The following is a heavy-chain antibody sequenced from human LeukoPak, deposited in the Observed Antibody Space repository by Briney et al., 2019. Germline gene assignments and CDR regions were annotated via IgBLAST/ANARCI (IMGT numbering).Heavy chain of an antibody. CDR1: GFTFSGYW. CDR2: IDSDGSGT. D-gene: IGHD2-21*01. CDR3: TRPVSLFYFDY. Sequence: PGGSLRLSCAASGFTFSGYWMHWVRQAPGKGLVWVSRIDSDGSGTTHADSVKGRFTISRDNSKNTLYLQMNNLRAEDTAIYYCTRPVSLFYFDYWGQGTLVTVSS. J-gene: IGHJ4*02. V-gene: IGHV3-74*01.